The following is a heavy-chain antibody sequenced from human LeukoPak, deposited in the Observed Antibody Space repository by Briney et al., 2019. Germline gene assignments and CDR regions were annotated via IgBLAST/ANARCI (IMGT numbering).Heavy chain of an antibody. D-gene: IGHD3-10*01. CDR2: IRYDGSNK. CDR3: AREGGLGVRGVIISPDFDY. CDR1: GFTFSSYG. J-gene: IGHJ4*02. Sequence: PGGSLRLSCAASGFTFSSYGMHWVRQAPGKGLEWVAFIRYDGSNKYYADSVKGRFTISRDNAKNSLYLQMNSLRAEDTAVYYCAREGGLGVRGVIISPDFDYWGQGTLVTVSS. V-gene: IGHV3-30*02.